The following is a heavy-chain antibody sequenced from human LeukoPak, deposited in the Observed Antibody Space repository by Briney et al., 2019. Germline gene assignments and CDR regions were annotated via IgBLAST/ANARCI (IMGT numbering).Heavy chain of an antibody. J-gene: IGHJ6*03. CDR3: AGGTFNDILTGYYPRYYYYYYMDV. CDR1: GGSISSSSYY. Sequence: SETLSLTCTVSGGSISSSSYYWGWIRQPPGKGLEWIGSIYYSGSTYYNPSLKSRVTISVDTFKNQFSLKLSSVTAADTAVYYCAGGTFNDILTGYYPRYYYYYYMDVWGKGTTVTISS. V-gene: IGHV4-39*07. D-gene: IGHD3-9*01. CDR2: IYYSGST.